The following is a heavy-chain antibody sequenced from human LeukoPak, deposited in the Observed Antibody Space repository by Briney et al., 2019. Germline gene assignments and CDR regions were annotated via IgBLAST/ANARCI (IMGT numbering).Heavy chain of an antibody. CDR3: ATPLRRSGAEYFQH. V-gene: IGHV3-9*01. J-gene: IGHJ1*01. CDR2: ISWNSGSI. Sequence: GGSLRLSCAASGFTFDDYAMHWVRQAPGKGLEWVSGISWNSGSIGYADSVKGRFTISRDNAKNSLYLQMNSLRAEDTAVYYCATPLRRSGAEYFQHWGQGTLVTVSS. CDR1: GFTFDDYA. D-gene: IGHD4-23*01.